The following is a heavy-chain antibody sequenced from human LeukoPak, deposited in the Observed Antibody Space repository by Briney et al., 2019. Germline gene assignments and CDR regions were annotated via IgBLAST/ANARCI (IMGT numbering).Heavy chain of an antibody. CDR3: AKDRSFGVVWQFFSGDY. CDR1: GFTFSDYY. V-gene: IGHV3-11*01. J-gene: IGHJ4*02. Sequence: GGSLRLSCAASGFTFSDYYMSWIRQAPGKGLEWVSYISSSGSTIYYADSVKGRFTISRDNAKNSLYLQMNSLRAEDTAVYYCAKDRSFGVVWQFFSGDYWGQGTLVTVSS. D-gene: IGHD3-3*01. CDR2: ISSSGSTI.